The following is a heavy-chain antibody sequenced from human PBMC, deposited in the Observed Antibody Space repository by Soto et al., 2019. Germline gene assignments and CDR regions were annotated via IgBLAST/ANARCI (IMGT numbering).Heavy chain of an antibody. CDR3: ARYYSDSSGYYPL. V-gene: IGHV3-33*01. CDR1: GFTFSSYG. J-gene: IGHJ4*02. D-gene: IGHD3-22*01. Sequence: QVQLVESGGGVVQPGRSLRLSCAASGFTFSSYGMHWVRQAPGKGLEWVAVIWSDGSNKYYADSVKGRFTISRDNSKNTLYLQMNSLRAEDKAVYYCARYYSDSSGYYPLWGQGTLVTVSS. CDR2: IWSDGSNK.